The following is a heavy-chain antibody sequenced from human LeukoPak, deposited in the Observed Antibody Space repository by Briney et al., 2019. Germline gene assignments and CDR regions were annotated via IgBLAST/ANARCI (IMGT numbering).Heavy chain of an antibody. CDR2: INTNTGNP. CDR3: ARTGGGRWLQSDFDY. Sequence: ASVKVSCKATGYTFTSYAMNWVRQAPGQGLEWMGWINTNTGNPTYAQGFTGRFVFSLDTSVSTAYLQISSLKAEDTAVYYCARTGGGRWLQSDFDYWGQGTLVTVSS. D-gene: IGHD5-24*01. V-gene: IGHV7-4-1*02. J-gene: IGHJ4*02. CDR1: GYTFTSYA.